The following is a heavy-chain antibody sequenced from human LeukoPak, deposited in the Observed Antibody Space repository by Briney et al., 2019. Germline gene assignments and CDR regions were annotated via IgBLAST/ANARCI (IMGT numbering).Heavy chain of an antibody. J-gene: IGHJ1*01. V-gene: IGHV1-18*01. Sequence: ASVKVSCKASGYTFTSYGISWVRQAPGQGLEWMGWISAYNGNTNYAQKLQGRVTMTTDTSTSTAYMELRSLGSDDTAVYYCARDGLYCGGDCYPEYFQHWGQGTLVTVSS. CDR3: ARDGLYCGGDCYPEYFQH. CDR2: ISAYNGNT. D-gene: IGHD2-21*02. CDR1: GYTFTSYG.